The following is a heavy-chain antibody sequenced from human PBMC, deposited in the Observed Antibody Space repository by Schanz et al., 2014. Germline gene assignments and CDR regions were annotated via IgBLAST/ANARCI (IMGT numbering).Heavy chain of an antibody. J-gene: IGHJ6*02. D-gene: IGHD3-10*01. V-gene: IGHV1-69*04. Sequence: QVQLEQSGAEVKKPGSSVKVSCKASGGTFSSFGINWVRQAPGQGLEWMGRIISILGIPNYAQKFQGRVTLTTDTSTSTAYMELRNLRSDDTAVYYCARAKRFGDMDVWGQGTTVTVAS. CDR3: ARAKRFGDMDV. CDR2: IISILGIP. CDR1: GGTFSSFG.